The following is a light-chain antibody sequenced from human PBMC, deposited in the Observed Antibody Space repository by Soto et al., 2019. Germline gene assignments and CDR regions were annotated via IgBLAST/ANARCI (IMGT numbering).Light chain of an antibody. CDR1: QSISSK. Sequence: EIVMTQSPATLSVSPGERATLSCRASQSISSKLAWYQQKPGQTPRLLIYGASTRATGIPARFSGSGSGTEFTLTISSLRSEDFAVYYCQHYASWLWTFGQGTKVAIK. J-gene: IGKJ1*01. CDR2: GAS. V-gene: IGKV3-15*01. CDR3: QHYASWLWT.